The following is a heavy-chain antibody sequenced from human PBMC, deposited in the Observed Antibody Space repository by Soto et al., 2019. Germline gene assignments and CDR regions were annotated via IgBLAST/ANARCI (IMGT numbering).Heavy chain of an antibody. CDR1: GGTFSSYA. J-gene: IGHJ6*02. V-gene: IGHV1-69*01. CDR3: ARVRGVMVADHYYYYYGMDV. CDR2: IIPIFGTA. Sequence: QVQLVQSGAEVQKPGSSVKVSCKASGGTFSSYAISWVRQAPGQGLEWMGGIIPIFGTANYAQKFQGRVTITADESTSTAYMELSSLRSEDTAVYYCARVRGVMVADHYYYYYGMDVWGQGTTVTVSS. D-gene: IGHD2-15*01.